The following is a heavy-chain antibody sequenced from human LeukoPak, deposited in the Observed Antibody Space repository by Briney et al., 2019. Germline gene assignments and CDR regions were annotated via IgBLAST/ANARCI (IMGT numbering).Heavy chain of an antibody. D-gene: IGHD3-22*01. Sequence: GRSLRLSCAASGFTFSSYAMHWVRQAPGKGLEWVAVISYDGSNKYYADSVKGRFTISRDNSKNTLYLQMNSLRAEDTAVYYCARDGGHYYDSSGYSAFDIWGQGTMVTVSS. J-gene: IGHJ3*02. CDR2: ISYDGSNK. V-gene: IGHV3-30-3*01. CDR1: GFTFSSYA. CDR3: ARDGGHYYDSSGYSAFDI.